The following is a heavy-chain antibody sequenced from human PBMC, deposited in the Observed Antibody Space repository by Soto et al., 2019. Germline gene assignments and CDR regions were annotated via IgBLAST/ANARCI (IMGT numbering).Heavy chain of an antibody. J-gene: IGHJ3*02. CDR3: AGEPDRDGAFDI. D-gene: IGHD2-21*01. CDR2: ISAYNGNT. V-gene: IGHV1-18*01. Sequence: QVQLVQSGAEVKKPGASVKVSCKASGYTFTSYGISWVRQAPGQGLEWKGWISAYNGNTNYAQKLQGRVTLTTDTTTSTAYMELRSLRSDATAGYYCAGEPDRDGAFDIWGQGTIVTVSS. CDR1: GYTFTSYG.